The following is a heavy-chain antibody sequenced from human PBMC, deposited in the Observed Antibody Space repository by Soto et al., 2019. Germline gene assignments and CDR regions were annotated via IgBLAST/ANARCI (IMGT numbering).Heavy chain of an antibody. J-gene: IGHJ6*02. CDR2: INPSGGST. CDR1: GYTFTSYY. Sequence: ASVKVSCKASGYTFTSYYMHWVRQAPGQGLEWMGIINPSGGSTSYAQKFQGRVTMTRDTSTSTVYMELSSLRSEDTAVYYCARASLSMVRGVYKYYYYYYGMDVWGQGTTVTVSS. D-gene: IGHD3-10*01. V-gene: IGHV1-46*01. CDR3: ARASLSMVRGVYKYYYYYYGMDV.